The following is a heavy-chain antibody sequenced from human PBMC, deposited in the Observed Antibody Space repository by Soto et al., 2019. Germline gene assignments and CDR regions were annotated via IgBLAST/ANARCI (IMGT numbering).Heavy chain of an antibody. Sequence: EVQLLESGGDLVQPGGSLRLACAASGFTFRDDAMSWVRQAPGKGLEWVSSISGSGEMTHYAESVKGRFTISRDNSKNTLYLQMESLRAEDTALYYCARSEMTYNWNDWGQGTLVTVSS. V-gene: IGHV3-23*01. J-gene: IGHJ4*02. CDR2: ISGSGEMT. CDR3: ARSEMTYNWND. D-gene: IGHD1-1*01. CDR1: GFTFRDDA.